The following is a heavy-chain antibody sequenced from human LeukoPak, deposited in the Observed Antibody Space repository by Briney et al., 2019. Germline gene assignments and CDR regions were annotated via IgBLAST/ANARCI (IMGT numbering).Heavy chain of an antibody. CDR2: IYYSGST. J-gene: IGHJ4*02. CDR1: GGSISSYY. CDR3: VRCHGSGTTPLN. Sequence: SETLSLTCTVSGGSISSYYWSWIRQPPGKGLEWIGYIYYSGSTNYNPSLKSRVTISVDTSKNQFSLKLSSVTAADTAVYYCVRCHGSGTTPLNWGQETLVTVSS. D-gene: IGHD3-10*01. V-gene: IGHV4-59*01.